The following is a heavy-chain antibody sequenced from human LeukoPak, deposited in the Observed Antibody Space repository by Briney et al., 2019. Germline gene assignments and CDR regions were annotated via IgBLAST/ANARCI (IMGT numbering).Heavy chain of an antibody. CDR3: ARESEGFAY. CDR2: ISGSGGST. V-gene: IGHV3-23*01. J-gene: IGHJ4*02. Sequence: GGSLRLSCAASGFTFSSYAMSWVRQAPGKGREWVSAISGSGGSTYYADSVKGRFTISIDNSKNTLYLQMNSLRAADPAVYYCARESEGFAYWGQGTLVTVSS. CDR1: GFTFSSYA.